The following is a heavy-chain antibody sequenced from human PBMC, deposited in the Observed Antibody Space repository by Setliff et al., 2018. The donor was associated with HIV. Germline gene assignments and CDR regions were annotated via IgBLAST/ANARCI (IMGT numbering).Heavy chain of an antibody. J-gene: IGHJ4*02. V-gene: IGHV4-61*03. CDR2: IYYSGST. Sequence: SETLSLTCSVSGGSISSGGHYWSWIRQPPGKGLEWIGYIYYSGSTNYNPSLKSRVTMSVDTSNSHFSLKLASVTAADTAVYYCARHYYTDPFDYWGQGTLVTVSS. CDR1: GGSISSGGHY. CDR3: ARHYYTDPFDY. D-gene: IGHD3-22*01.